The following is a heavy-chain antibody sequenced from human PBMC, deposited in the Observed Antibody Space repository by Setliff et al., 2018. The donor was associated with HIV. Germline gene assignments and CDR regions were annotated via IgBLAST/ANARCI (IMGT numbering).Heavy chain of an antibody. V-gene: IGHV3-30*04. J-gene: IGHJ6*02. CDR1: GFTFSSYA. CDR3: ARVAETRGYSYDYRLYYYGMDV. D-gene: IGHD5-18*01. Sequence: GSLRLSCAASGFTFSSYAIHWVRQAPGKGLEWVALISYDGSNRYYADSVKGRFTISRDNFKNTLYLQMNSLRAEDTAVYYCARVAETRGYSYDYRLYYYGMDVWGQGTTVTVSS. CDR2: ISYDGSNR.